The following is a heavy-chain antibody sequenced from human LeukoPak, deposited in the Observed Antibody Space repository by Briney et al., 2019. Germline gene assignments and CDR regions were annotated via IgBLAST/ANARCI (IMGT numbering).Heavy chain of an antibody. CDR1: GGSISSANLY. CDR2: IFYSGST. CDR3: SRVDMATIFDY. J-gene: IGHJ4*02. Sequence: SQTLSLTCTVSGGSISSANLYWSWIRPPPGKSLEWIGYIFYSGSTYYNASLKSRVTISFDTSNNRFSLKLPSMTAADTAIYFCSRVDMATIFDYCGQGALVTVSS. V-gene: IGHV4-30-4*01. D-gene: IGHD5-24*01.